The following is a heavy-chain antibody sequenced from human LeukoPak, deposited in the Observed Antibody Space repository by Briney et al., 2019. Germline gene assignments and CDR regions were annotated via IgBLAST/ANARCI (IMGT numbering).Heavy chain of an antibody. CDR1: GGTFSSYA. CDR2: IIPIFGTA. CDR3: ERGGVSSGWYRASPFQH. D-gene: IGHD6-19*01. Sequence: SVKVSCKASGGTFSSYAISWVRQAPGQGLEWMGGIIPIFGTANYAQKFQGRVTITADESTSTAYMDLSSLRSEDTAVYYCERGGVSSGWYRASPFQHWGQGTLVTVSS. J-gene: IGHJ1*01. V-gene: IGHV1-69*01.